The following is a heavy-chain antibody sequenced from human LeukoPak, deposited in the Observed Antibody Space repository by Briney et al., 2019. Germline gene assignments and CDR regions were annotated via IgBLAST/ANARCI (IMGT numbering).Heavy chain of an antibody. J-gene: IGHJ6*03. CDR3: ARDKAMVTAIPYYYYYYMDV. CDR1: GFTVSSNY. Sequence: GGSLRLSCAASGFTVSSNYMSWVRQAPAKRLEWVSVIYSGGSTYYADSVKGRFTISRDNSKNTLYLQMNSLRAEDTAVYYCARDKAMVTAIPYYYYYYMDVWGKGTTVTVSS. CDR2: IYSGGST. V-gene: IGHV3-66*02. D-gene: IGHD2-21*02.